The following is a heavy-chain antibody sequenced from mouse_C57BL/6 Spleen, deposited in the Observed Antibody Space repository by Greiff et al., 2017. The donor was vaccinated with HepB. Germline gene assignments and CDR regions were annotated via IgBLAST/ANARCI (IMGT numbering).Heavy chain of an antibody. CDR3: AREDTTVETWFAY. Sequence: QVQLKESGAELARPGASVKLSCKASGYTFTSYGISWVKQRTGQGLEWIGEIYPRSGNTYYNEKFKGKATLTADKSSSTAYMELRSLTSEDSAVYFCAREDTTVETWFAYWGQGTLVTVSA. CDR1: GYTFTSYG. CDR2: IYPRSGNT. J-gene: IGHJ3*01. D-gene: IGHD1-1*01. V-gene: IGHV1-81*01.